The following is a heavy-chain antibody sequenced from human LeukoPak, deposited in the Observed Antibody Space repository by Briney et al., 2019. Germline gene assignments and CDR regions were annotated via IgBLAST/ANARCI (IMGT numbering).Heavy chain of an antibody. CDR2: FSGSGLNS. D-gene: IGHD1-7*01. J-gene: IGHJ5*02. CDR1: GFTFSNYA. Sequence: GGSLRLSCSASGFTFSNYAMDWVRQAPGKGLEWGSSFSGSGLNSHYADSVKGRFTISSDNSKNTLYLQMNSLRAEDTAVYYCAKGLGTTPGWFDPWGQGTLVTVSS. CDR3: AKGLGTTPGWFDP. V-gene: IGHV3-23*01.